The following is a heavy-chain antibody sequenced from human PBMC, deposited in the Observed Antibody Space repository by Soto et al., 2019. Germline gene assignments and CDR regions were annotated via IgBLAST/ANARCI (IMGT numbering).Heavy chain of an antibody. V-gene: IGHV4-34*01. J-gene: IGHJ5*02. Sequence: PSETLSLTCAVYGGSFSGYYWSWIRQPPGKGLEWIGEINHSGSTNYNPSLKSRVTISVDTSKNQFSLKLSSVTAADTAVYYCARSPKWSAPYNWFDTWGQGTLVTVYS. D-gene: IGHD2-15*01. CDR2: INHSGST. CDR3: ARSPKWSAPYNWFDT. CDR1: GGSFSGYY.